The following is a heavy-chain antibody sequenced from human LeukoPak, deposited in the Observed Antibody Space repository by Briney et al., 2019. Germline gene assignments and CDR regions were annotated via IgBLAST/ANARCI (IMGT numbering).Heavy chain of an antibody. CDR3: ARDFLYDYVWGSFRYTFDY. V-gene: IGHV4-39*07. CDR1: GGSISSTTYY. D-gene: IGHD3-16*02. CDR2: IYYTGST. Sequence: SETLSLTCTVSGGSISSTTYYWGWIRQPPGKGLEWIGTIYYTGSTYYNPSLKSRVTMSLDTSKNQFSLKLSSVTAADTAVYYCARDFLYDYVWGSFRYTFDYWGQGTLVTVSS. J-gene: IGHJ4*02.